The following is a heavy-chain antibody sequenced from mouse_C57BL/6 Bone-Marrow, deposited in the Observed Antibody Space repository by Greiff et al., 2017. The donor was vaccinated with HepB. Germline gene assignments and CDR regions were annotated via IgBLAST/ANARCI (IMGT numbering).Heavy chain of an antibody. CDR1: GYTFTSYW. J-gene: IGHJ4*01. CDR2: IHPNSGST. CDR3: ASHYYGSSPLYAMDY. D-gene: IGHD1-1*01. V-gene: IGHV1-64*01. Sequence: QVQLQQPGAELVKPGASVKLSCKASGYTFTSYWMHWVKQRPGQGLEWIGMIHPNSGSTNYNEKFKSKATLTVDKSSSTAYMHLSSLTSEDSAVYYGASHYYGSSPLYAMDYWGQGTSVTVSS.